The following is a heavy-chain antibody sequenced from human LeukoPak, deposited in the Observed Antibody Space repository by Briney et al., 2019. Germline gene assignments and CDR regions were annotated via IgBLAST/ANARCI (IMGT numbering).Heavy chain of an antibody. V-gene: IGHV3-74*01. Sequence: GGSLRLSCAASGFTLSSYWMHWVRQVPGKGPVWVSRINTDGSTTNYADSVKGRFTISRDNAKNTLYLQMNSLRVEDTAVYYCARLGSSSWNWFDPWGQGTLVTVSS. J-gene: IGHJ5*02. CDR1: GFTLSSYW. CDR3: ARLGSSSWNWFDP. CDR2: INTDGSTT. D-gene: IGHD6-13*01.